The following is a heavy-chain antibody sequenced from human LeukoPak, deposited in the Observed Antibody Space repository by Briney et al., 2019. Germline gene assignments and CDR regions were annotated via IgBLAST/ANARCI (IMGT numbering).Heavy chain of an antibody. CDR2: ISYDGSNK. Sequence: GGSLRLSCAASGFTFSSYGMHSVPQAPGKGLEWVAVISYDGSNKYYADSVKGRFTISRENSKNTLYLQMNSLRAEDTAVYYCAKGPYSSSWYLGYWGQGTLVTVSS. D-gene: IGHD6-13*01. V-gene: IGHV3-30*18. CDR1: GFTFSSYG. J-gene: IGHJ4*02. CDR3: AKGPYSSSWYLGY.